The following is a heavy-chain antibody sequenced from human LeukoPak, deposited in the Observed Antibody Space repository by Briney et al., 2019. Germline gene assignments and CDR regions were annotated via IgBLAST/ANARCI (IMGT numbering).Heavy chain of an antibody. CDR1: GYTFTSYG. CDR2: ISAYNGNT. D-gene: IGHD3-10*01. CDR3: ARDSSITMVRGVIHPGDAFDT. Sequence: ASVKVSCKASGYTFTSYGISWVRQAPGQGLEWMGWISAYNGNTNYAQKFQGRVTMTRDTSISTAYMELSRLRSDDTAVYYCARDSSITMVRGVIHPGDAFDTWGQGTMVTVSS. V-gene: IGHV1-18*01. J-gene: IGHJ3*02.